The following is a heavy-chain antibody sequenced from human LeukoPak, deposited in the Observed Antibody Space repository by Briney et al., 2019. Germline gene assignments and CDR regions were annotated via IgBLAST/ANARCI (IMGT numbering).Heavy chain of an antibody. CDR3: ARGDDFSGDH. D-gene: IGHD1-1*01. CDR1: GFTFSSYW. V-gene: IGHV3-7*04. J-gene: IGHJ4*02. CDR2: IHPEGNEK. Sequence: PGGSLRLSCAASGFTFSSYWMSWVRQAPGKGLEWVANIHPEGNEKYHVEFVKGRFTISRDNTKNLLFLQMNGLRVDDTAVYYCARGDDFSGDHWGQGTLVTVSS.